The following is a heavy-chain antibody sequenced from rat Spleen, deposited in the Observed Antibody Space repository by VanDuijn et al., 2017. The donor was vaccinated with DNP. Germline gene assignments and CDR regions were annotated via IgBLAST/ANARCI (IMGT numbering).Heavy chain of an antibody. J-gene: IGHJ3*01. V-gene: IGHV3-1*01. CDR1: GYSITSNY. D-gene: IGHD1-1*01. CDR2: INYSGST. CDR3: ARQEPLLLTLFAY. Sequence: EVQLQESGPGLVKPSQSLSLTCSVTGYSITSNYWGWIRQFPGNKMEWMGYINYSGSTGHNPFLKSRISITRDTSKNQFFLQLSSVTTEDTATYYCARQEPLLLTLFAYWGQGTLVTVSS.